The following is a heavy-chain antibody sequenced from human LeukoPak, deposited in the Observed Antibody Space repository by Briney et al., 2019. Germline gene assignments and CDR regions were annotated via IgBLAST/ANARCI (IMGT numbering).Heavy chain of an antibody. Sequence: ASVKDSCKASGYTFTSYYMHWVRQAPGQGLEWMGIINPSGGSTSYAQKFQGRVTMTRDMSTSTVYMELSSLRSEDTAVYYCARDHLVWWEPTGHAFDIWGQGTMVTVSS. CDR1: GYTFTSYY. CDR2: INPSGGST. CDR3: ARDHLVWWEPTGHAFDI. J-gene: IGHJ3*02. V-gene: IGHV1-46*01. D-gene: IGHD1-26*01.